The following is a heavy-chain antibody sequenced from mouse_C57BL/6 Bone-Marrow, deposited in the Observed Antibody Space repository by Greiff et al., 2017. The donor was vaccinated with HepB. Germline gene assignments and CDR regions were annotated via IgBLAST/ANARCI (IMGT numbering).Heavy chain of an antibody. D-gene: IGHD3-2*02. CDR3: ARKTDGSGYGGFAY. Sequence: QVQLQQPGAELVMPGASVKLSCKASGYTFTSYWMHWVKQRPGQGLEWIGEIDPSDSYTNYNQKFKGKSTLTVDKSSSTAYMQLSSLTSEDSAVYYCARKTDGSGYGGFAYWGQGTMVTVSA. CDR1: GYTFTSYW. CDR2: IDPSDSYT. J-gene: IGHJ3*01. V-gene: IGHV1-69*01.